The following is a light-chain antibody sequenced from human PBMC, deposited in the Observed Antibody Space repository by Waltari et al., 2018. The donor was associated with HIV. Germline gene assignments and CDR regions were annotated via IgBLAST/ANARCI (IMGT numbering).Light chain of an antibody. CDR2: LNSDGSH. CDR1: NGHASYA. CDR3: QTWGPGFQV. Sequence: QVVLTQSPSASASLGASVKLTCTLSNGHASYAIAWHQQHPEKGPRLLVKLNSDGSHFKGDGIPDRFSGSSSGAERYLTLSSLQSEDEADYYCQTWGPGFQVFGGGTKLTVL. V-gene: IGLV4-69*01. J-gene: IGLJ3*02.